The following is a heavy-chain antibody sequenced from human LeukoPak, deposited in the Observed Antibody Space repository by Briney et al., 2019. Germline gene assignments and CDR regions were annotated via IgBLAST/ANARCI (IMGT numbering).Heavy chain of an antibody. D-gene: IGHD3-10*01. J-gene: IGHJ4*02. CDR1: GGTFSSYA. Sequence: SVKVSCKASGGTFSSYAISWVRQAPGQGLEWMGGIIPIFGTANYAQKFQGRVTISADESTSTAYMELSSLRSEDTAVYYCARDRRYYGSGSYYPFDYWGQGTLVTVSS. CDR3: ARDRRYYGSGSYYPFDY. V-gene: IGHV1-69*13. CDR2: IIPIFGTA.